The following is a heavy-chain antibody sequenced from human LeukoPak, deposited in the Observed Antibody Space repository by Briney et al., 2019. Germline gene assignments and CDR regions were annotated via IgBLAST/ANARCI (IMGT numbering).Heavy chain of an antibody. CDR3: ARVASRYDILTG. D-gene: IGHD3-9*01. CDR2: IYSGGST. Sequence: PGGSLRLSCAASGFTFSSYWMSWVRQAPGKGLEWVSVIYSGGSTYYADSVKGRFTISRDNSKNTLYLQMNSLRAEDTAVYYCARVASRYDILTGWGQGTLVTVSS. CDR1: GFTFSSYW. J-gene: IGHJ4*02. V-gene: IGHV3-66*01.